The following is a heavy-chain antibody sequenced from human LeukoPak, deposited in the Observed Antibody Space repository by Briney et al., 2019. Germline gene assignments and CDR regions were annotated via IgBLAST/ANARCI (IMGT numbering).Heavy chain of an antibody. CDR1: GFTFSSYS. V-gene: IGHV3-21*01. CDR3: ARAGDIVVVVAETGFDY. D-gene: IGHD2-15*01. Sequence: GGSLGLSCAASGFTFSSYSMNWVRQAPGKGLEWVSSISSSSSYIYYADSVKGRFTISRDNAKNSLYLQMNSLRAEDTAVYYCARAGDIVVVVAETGFDYWGQGTLVTVSS. J-gene: IGHJ4*02. CDR2: ISSSSSYI.